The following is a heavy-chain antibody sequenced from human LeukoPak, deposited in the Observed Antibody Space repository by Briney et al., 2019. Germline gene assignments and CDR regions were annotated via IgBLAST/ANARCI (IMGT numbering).Heavy chain of an antibody. CDR3: AKSYYDFWSGYHPPDY. CDR2: ISYDGSNK. V-gene: IGHV3-30*18. Sequence: GGPLRLSCAASGFTFSSYGMHWVRQAPGKGLEWVAVISYDGSNKYYADSVKGRFTISRDNSKNTLYLQMNSLRAEDTAVYYCAKSYYDFWSGYHPPDYWGQGTLVTVSS. J-gene: IGHJ4*02. D-gene: IGHD3-3*01. CDR1: GFTFSSYG.